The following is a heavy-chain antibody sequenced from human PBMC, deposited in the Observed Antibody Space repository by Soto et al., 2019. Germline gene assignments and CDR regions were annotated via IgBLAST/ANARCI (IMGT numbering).Heavy chain of an antibody. CDR1: GGSISSYY. Sequence: SETLSLTCTVSGGSISSYYWSWIRQPPGKGLEWIGYIYYSGRTNYNPSLKSRVTISVDTSKNQFSLKLSSVTAADTAVYYCARGYCSSTSCYIWDNWFDPWGQGTLVTVS. CDR3: ARGYCSSTSCYIWDNWFDP. CDR2: IYYSGRT. V-gene: IGHV4-59*01. D-gene: IGHD2-2*02. J-gene: IGHJ5*02.